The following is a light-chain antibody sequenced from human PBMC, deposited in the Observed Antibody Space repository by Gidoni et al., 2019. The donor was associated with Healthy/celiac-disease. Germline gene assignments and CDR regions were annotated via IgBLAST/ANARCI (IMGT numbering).Light chain of an antibody. CDR1: QSISSW. CDR3: QQYNSMGT. V-gene: IGKV1-5*03. Sequence: DIQMTQSPSTLSASVVDRVTITCRASQSISSWLAWYQQKPGKAPKLLIYKASSLESGVPSRFSGSGSGTEFTLTISSLQPDDFATYYCQQYNSMGTFXQXTKVXIK. CDR2: KAS. J-gene: IGKJ1*01.